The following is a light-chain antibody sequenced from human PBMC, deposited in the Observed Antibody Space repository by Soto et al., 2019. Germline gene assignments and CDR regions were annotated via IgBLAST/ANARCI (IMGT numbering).Light chain of an antibody. CDR1: SSDVGGYSY. CDR3: TSYTSSSTLYV. V-gene: IGLV2-14*01. J-gene: IGLJ1*01. CDR2: EVS. Sequence: QSALTQPASVSGSPGQSITISCTGTSSDVGGYSYVSWYQQHPGKAPKLMIYEVSNRPLGVSNRFSGSKSGNTASLTISGLQAEDEADYYCTSYTSSSTLYVFGTGTKLTVL.